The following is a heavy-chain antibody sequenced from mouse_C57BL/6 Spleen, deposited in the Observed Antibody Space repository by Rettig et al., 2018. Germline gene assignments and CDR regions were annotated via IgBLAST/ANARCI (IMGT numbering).Heavy chain of an antibody. J-gene: IGHJ3*01. CDR3: ARGSQAFAY. V-gene: IGHV5-17*01. D-gene: IGHD3-2*02. Sequence: PEKGLEWVAYISSGSSTIYYADTVKGRFTISRDNAKNTLFLQMTSLRSEDTAMYYCARGSQAFAYWGQGTLVTVSA. CDR2: ISSGSSTI.